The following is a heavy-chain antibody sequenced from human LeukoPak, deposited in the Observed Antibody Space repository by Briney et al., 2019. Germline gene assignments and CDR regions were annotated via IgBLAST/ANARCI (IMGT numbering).Heavy chain of an antibody. J-gene: IGHJ5*02. CDR3: RGSHITTTGTGRGDWFDP. CDR1: GKSFINYW. Sequence: GESLKISCKGAGKSFINYWISWVRQMPGKGLEWMGRIDPSDSCTNSSPSFQGHVTISADKSIRTTYLQWSSLKSSEATMLYYRGSHITTTGTGRGDWFDPWGQGTLVTVSS. D-gene: IGHD1-1*01. CDR2: IDPSDSCT. V-gene: IGHV5-10-1*01.